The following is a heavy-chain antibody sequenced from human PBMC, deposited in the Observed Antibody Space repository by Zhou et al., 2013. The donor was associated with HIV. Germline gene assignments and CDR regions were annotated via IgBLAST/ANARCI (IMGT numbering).Heavy chain of an antibody. CDR3: ARDRHYYDSSGYEAFDI. CDR1: GGSVPTSE. CDR2: TVPILHTP. Sequence: QVQLVQSGAEVRKPGSSVRVSCKASGGSVPTSEISWLRQAPGQGLEWMSGTVPILHTPNYAPKFQGRVTITTDESTSTAYMELSSLRSEDTAVYYCARDRHYYDSSGYEAFDIWGQGTMVTVSS. J-gene: IGHJ3*02. D-gene: IGHD3-22*01. V-gene: IGHV1-69*05.